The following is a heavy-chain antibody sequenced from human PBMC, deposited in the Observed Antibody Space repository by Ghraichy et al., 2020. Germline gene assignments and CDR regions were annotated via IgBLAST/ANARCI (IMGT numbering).Heavy chain of an antibody. J-gene: IGHJ3*02. CDR2: ISGSGGST. CDR3: AKDRDYYDSSGYYVDDAFDI. CDR1: GFTFSSYA. V-gene: IGHV3-23*01. D-gene: IGHD3-22*01. Sequence: GGSLRLSCAASGFTFSSYAMSWVRQAPGKGLEWVSAISGSGGSTYYADSVKGRFTISRDNSKNTLYLQMNSLRAEDTAVYYCAKDRDYYDSSGYYVDDAFDIWGQGTMVTVSS.